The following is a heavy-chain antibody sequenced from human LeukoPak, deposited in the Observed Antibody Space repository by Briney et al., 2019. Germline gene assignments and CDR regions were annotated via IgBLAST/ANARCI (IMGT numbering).Heavy chain of an antibody. CDR2: VSYSGTT. V-gene: IGHV4-59*01. CDR3: ASGPVATIGYGMDV. D-gene: IGHD5-12*01. J-gene: IGHJ6*02. Sequence: SETLSLTCTVSGASISPSYWTWIRQPPGKGLEWIGHVSYSGTTNYNASLKSRVTISVDTSKNQFSLKLNSVTAADTAVYYCASGPVATIGYGMDVWGQGTTVTVYS. CDR1: GASISPSY.